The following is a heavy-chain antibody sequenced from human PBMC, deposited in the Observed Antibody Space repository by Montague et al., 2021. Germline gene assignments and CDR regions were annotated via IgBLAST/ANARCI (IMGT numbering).Heavy chain of an antibody. V-gene: IGHV4-59*11. CDR1: GASMDRHY. CDR3: VRRSVSNYFDY. CDR2: IYYTGMA. J-gene: IGHJ4*02. Sequence: SETLSLTRTVSGASMDRHYWTWVRQPPGEGLQWLAYIYYTGMANYNPSLKSRLTVSMDISKNQFSLKMRSMAAADTAIYYCVRRSVSNYFDYWGQGTLVTVSS. D-gene: IGHD5/OR15-5a*01.